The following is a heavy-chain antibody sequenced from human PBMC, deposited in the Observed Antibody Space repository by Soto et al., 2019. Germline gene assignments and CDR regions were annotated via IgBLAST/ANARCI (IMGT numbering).Heavy chain of an antibody. V-gene: IGHV4-30-4*01. CDR3: ARAGGLMVRGVLYYYYGMDV. D-gene: IGHD3-10*01. J-gene: IGHJ6*02. CDR1: GGSISSGDYY. CDR2: IYYSGST. Sequence: QVQLQESGPGLVKPSQTLSLTCTVSGGSISSGDYYWSWIRQPPGKGLEWIGYIYYSGSTYYNPSLKSRVTISVDTSKNQFSLKLSSVTAADTAVYYCARAGGLMVRGVLYYYYGMDVWGQGTTVTVSS.